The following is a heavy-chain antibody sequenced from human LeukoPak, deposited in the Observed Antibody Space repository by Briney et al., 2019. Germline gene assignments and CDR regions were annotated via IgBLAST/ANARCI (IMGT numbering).Heavy chain of an antibody. Sequence: GGSLRLSCAASGFTFSSYAMSWVRQAPGKGLEWVSAIRDSGSSTHYADSVKGRFTTSRDNSKNTLFLQMNSLRAEDTAIYYCAKYGPQDSGSSHFDYWGQGTLVTVSS. D-gene: IGHD1-26*01. J-gene: IGHJ4*02. CDR1: GFTFSSYA. CDR2: IRDSGSST. V-gene: IGHV3-23*01. CDR3: AKYGPQDSGSSHFDY.